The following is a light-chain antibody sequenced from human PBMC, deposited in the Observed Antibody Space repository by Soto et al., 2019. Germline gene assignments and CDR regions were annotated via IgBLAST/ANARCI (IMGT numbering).Light chain of an antibody. CDR1: QDIGTY. V-gene: IGKV1-8*01. J-gene: IGKJ1*01. Sequence: AIRMTQSPSSFSASTGDRVSITCRATQDIGTYLAWYQQIPGKAPKLLIYKASSLQSGVSSRFSGGGSGTEFTLTISSLQPDDFATYYCQQYKTYWTFGPGTKVDIK. CDR3: QQYKTYWT. CDR2: KAS.